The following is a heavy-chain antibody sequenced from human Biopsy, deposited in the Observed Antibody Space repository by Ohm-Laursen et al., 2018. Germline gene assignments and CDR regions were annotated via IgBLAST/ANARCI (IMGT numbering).Heavy chain of an antibody. CDR1: GYTFTAFS. V-gene: IGHV1-2*02. CDR2: INPKSGDT. J-gene: IGHJ2*01. D-gene: IGHD2-2*01. CDR3: ARGRRHCSGTCSRWYFDL. Sequence: SSVKVSCNPSGYTFTAFSVHWLRQAPGHGLEWMGWINPKSGDTDYPQNFQGRVSMTRDTSISTAYMDLSRLRSDDTAVYYCARGRRHCSGTCSRWYFDLWGRGTLVTVSS.